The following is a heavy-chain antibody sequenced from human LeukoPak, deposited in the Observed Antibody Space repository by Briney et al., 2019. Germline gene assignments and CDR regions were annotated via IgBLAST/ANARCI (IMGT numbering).Heavy chain of an antibody. CDR2: IHSTGSI. D-gene: IGHD6-13*01. CDR1: GGSISSYY. CDR3: ARHRYSTTWYDLDY. Sequence: SETLSLTCTVSGGSISSYYWSWTRQPPGKGLEWIGYIHSTGSIDYNPSLKSRLTISVDTSRNQFSLKLGSVTAADTAVYYCARHRYSTTWYDLDYWGQGTLVTVSS. J-gene: IGHJ4*02. V-gene: IGHV4-59*08.